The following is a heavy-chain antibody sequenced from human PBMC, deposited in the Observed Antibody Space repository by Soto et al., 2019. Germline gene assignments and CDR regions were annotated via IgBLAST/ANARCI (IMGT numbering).Heavy chain of an antibody. D-gene: IGHD6-19*01. V-gene: IGHV3-23*01. CDR2: ISGSGGST. CDR1: GFTFSSYA. J-gene: IGHJ4*02. CDR3: AKAGLKIAVADYYFDY. Sequence: GGSLRLSCAASGFTFSSYAMSWVRQAPGKGLEWASAISGSGGSTYYADSVKGRFTISRDNSKNTLYLQMNSLRAEDTAVYYCAKAGLKIAVADYYFDYWGQGTLVTVSS.